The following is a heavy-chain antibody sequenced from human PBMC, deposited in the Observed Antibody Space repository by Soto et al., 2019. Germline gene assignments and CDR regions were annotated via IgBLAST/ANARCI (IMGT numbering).Heavy chain of an antibody. D-gene: IGHD3-10*01. CDR2: IYHSGST. Sequence: PSETLSLTCAVSGGSISSSNWWSWVRQPPGKGLEWIGEIYHSGSTNYNPSLKSRVTISVDKSKNQFSLKLSSVTAADTAVYYCASYYYGSGSYSNYWGQGTLVTVSS. CDR1: GGSISSSNW. CDR3: ASYYYGSGSYSNY. J-gene: IGHJ4*02. V-gene: IGHV4-4*02.